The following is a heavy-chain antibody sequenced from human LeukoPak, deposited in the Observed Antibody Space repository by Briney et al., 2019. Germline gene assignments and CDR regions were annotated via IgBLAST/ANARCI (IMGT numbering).Heavy chain of an antibody. CDR2: INHSGST. CDR1: GGSFSGYY. CDR3: ARLGGSFDP. V-gene: IGHV4-34*01. J-gene: IGHJ5*02. Sequence: SATLSLTCAVYGGSFSGYYWSWISQPPGKGLEWSGEINHSGSTNYNPSLKSRVTISVDTSKNQFSLKLSSVTAADTAVYYCARLGGSFDPWGQGTLVTVSS. D-gene: IGHD1-26*01.